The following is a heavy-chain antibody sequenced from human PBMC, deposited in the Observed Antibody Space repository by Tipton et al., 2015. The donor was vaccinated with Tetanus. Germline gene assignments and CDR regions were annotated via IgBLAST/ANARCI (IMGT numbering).Heavy chain of an antibody. D-gene: IGHD2-15*01. V-gene: IGHV3-33*01. J-gene: IGHJ4*02. CDR1: GFIFSSYG. CDR2: SWYDGTDK. Sequence: SLRLSCAASGFIFSSYGIHWVRQAPGKRLEWLAVSWYDGTDKYYADSVKGRFTISRDNSKNTLYLQMNSLRAEDTALCYCAREADCSGGSCFSGDFDTWGQGTQVTVSS. CDR3: AREADCSGGSCFSGDFDT.